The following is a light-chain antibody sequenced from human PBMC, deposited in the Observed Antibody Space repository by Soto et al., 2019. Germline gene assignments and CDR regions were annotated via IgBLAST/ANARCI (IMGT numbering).Light chain of an antibody. CDR1: RSFASSY. J-gene: IGKJ2*01. CDR2: AAS. Sequence: EIVLTQSPVTLSLSPGERATLSCRASRSFASSYLGWYQQKPGQAPRLLIYAASTRATGIPDRLSGSGAATDFTLTLRRLEPENSALYYCQRYASSPPYTFGHQTKVDI. CDR3: QRYASSPPYT. V-gene: IGKV3-20*01.